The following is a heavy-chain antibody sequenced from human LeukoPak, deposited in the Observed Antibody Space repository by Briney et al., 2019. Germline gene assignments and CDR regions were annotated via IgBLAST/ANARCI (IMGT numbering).Heavy chain of an antibody. V-gene: IGHV3-23*01. CDR2: ISVSGGST. Sequence: GGSLRLSCAASGFTFSSYAMSWVRQAPGKGLEWVSAISVSGGSTYYAGSVRGRFTISRDNSKNTLYLQMNSLRAEDTAVYYCARGAPPKNLADYWGQGTLVTVSS. CDR1: GFTFSSYA. J-gene: IGHJ4*02. CDR3: ARGAPPKNLADY. D-gene: IGHD2/OR15-2a*01.